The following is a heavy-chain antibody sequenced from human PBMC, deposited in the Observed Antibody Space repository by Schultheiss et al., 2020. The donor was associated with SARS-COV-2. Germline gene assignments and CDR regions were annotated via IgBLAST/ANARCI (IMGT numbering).Heavy chain of an antibody. D-gene: IGHD1-26*01. V-gene: IGHV3-21*01. CDR2: ISSSSSYI. CDR1: GFTFSSYS. Sequence: GGSLRLSCAASGFTFSSYSMNWVRQAPGKGLEWVSSISSSSSYIYYADSVKGRFTISRDNAKNSLYLQMNSLRVEDTAVYYCARPLAGGQFKSHSWFDPWGQGTLVTVSS. J-gene: IGHJ5*02. CDR3: ARPLAGGQFKSHSWFDP.